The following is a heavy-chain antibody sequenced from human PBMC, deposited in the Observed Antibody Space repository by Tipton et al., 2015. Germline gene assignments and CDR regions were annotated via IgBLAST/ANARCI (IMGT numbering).Heavy chain of an antibody. D-gene: IGHD3-16*02. CDR1: GGSISSYY. CDR2: IYTSGNT. CDR3: ARTRSFDYIRGTYRSPGYTWFDP. J-gene: IGHJ5*02. V-gene: IGHV4-4*07. Sequence: LRLSCTVSGGSISSYYWSWIRQPAGKGLEWIGRIYTSGNTSYNPSLKSRVTMSVDTSKNQFSLKLTSVTAADTAVYYCARTRSFDYIRGTYRSPGYTWFDPWGQGTLVTVSS.